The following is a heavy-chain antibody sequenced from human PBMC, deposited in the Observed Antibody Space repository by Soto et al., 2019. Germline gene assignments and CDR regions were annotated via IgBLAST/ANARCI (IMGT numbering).Heavy chain of an antibody. CDR3: ARGGRRLRQWLNWFDL. V-gene: IGHV4-34*01. D-gene: IGHD6-19*01. CDR1: GGSFSGHY. J-gene: IGHJ5*02. Sequence: QVPPQQWGAGLLKPSETLSLTCAVYGGSFSGHYWSWIRQLPGKGREWIGERNHGGSSNYNPALESRATISVDASKIQFSLKLSSVTAADTAVYYCARGGRRLRQWLNWFDLWGQGTLVTVSS. CDR2: RNHGGSS.